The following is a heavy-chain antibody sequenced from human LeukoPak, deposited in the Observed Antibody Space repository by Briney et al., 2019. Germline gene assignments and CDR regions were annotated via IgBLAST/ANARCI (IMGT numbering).Heavy chain of an antibody. D-gene: IGHD6-19*01. CDR2: ISGSGGST. J-gene: IGHJ1*01. CDR3: AKGEQWLVLYFQH. V-gene: IGHV3-23*01. Sequence: GGSLRLSCAVSGFTFSSYAMSSVRQAPGKGLEWLSGISGSGGSTYYADSVKGRFTISRDNSKNTLYLRMNSQRAEDTAVYYCAKGEQWLVLYFQHWGQGTLVTVSS. CDR1: GFTFSSYA.